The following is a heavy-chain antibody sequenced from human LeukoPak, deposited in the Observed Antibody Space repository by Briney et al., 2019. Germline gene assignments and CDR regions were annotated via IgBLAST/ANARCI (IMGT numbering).Heavy chain of an antibody. CDR2: ISGSGGST. D-gene: IGHD3-22*01. CDR3: AKAGNYYDSSGYLQSQPYYYMDV. V-gene: IGHV3-23*01. J-gene: IGHJ6*03. CDR1: GFTFSSYA. Sequence: GGSLRLSCAASGFTFSSYAMSWVRQAPGKGLEWVSAISGSGGSTYYADSVKGRFTISRDNSKNTLCLQMNSLRAEDTAVYYCAKAGNYYDSSGYLQSQPYYYMDVWGKGTTVTVSS.